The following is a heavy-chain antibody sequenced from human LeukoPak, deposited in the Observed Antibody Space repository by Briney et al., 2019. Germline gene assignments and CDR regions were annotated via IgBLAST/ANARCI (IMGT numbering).Heavy chain of an antibody. Sequence: GGSLRLSCAASGFTFSDYAMSWVRQAPEKGLEWVSAISGSGVSTSFSDYYLDSVKGRFTISRDNSKNTLYLQMNSLRAEDTAVYYCAKDLFLAPVLLWFGALDYWGQGTLVTVSS. CDR2: ISGSGVST. V-gene: IGHV3-23*01. J-gene: IGHJ4*02. D-gene: IGHD3-10*01. CDR1: GFTFSDYA. CDR3: AKDLFLAPVLLWFGALDY.